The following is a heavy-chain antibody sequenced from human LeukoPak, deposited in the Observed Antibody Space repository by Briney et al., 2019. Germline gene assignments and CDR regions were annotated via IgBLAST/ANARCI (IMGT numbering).Heavy chain of an antibody. J-gene: IGHJ6*02. CDR2: IYYSGST. V-gene: IGHV4-59*01. Sequence: SETLSLTCTVSGGSISSYYWSWIRQPPGKGLEWIGYIYYSGSTDYNPSLKSRVTISVDTSKNQFSLKLSSVTAADTAVYYCARVGSSWLSYYYGMDVWGQGTTVTVSS. CDR3: ARVGSSWLSYYYGMDV. D-gene: IGHD6-13*01. CDR1: GGSISSYY.